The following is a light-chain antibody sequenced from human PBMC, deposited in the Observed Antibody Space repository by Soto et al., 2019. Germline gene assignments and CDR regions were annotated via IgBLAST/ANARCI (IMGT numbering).Light chain of an antibody. CDR2: SND. J-gene: IGLJ3*02. Sequence: QSVLTQPPSASGTPGQRVTISCSGSNSNVETNYVYWYQQVAGTAPKLLIYSNDQRPSGVPDRFSGSKSGTSASLAISGLQSEDEADYYCAAWDDSLNGRVFGGGTKVTVL. CDR1: NSNVETNY. V-gene: IGLV1-44*01. CDR3: AAWDDSLNGRV.